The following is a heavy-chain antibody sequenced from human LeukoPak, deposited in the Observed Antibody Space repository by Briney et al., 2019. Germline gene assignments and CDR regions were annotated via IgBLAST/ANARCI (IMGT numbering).Heavy chain of an antibody. Sequence: GGSLRLSCAASGFTFSSYAMHWVRQAPGKGLEYVSAISSNGGSTYYANSVKGRFTISRDNSKNTLYLQMGSLRAEDTAVYYCAREEFDYWGQGTLVTVSS. CDR2: ISSNGGST. CDR1: GFTFSSYA. CDR3: AREEFDY. V-gene: IGHV3-64*01. J-gene: IGHJ4*02.